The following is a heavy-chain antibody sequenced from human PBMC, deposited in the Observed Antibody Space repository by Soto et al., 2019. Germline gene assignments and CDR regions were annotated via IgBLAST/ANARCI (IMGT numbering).Heavy chain of an antibody. Sequence: QLQLQESGPGLVKPSETLSLTCTVSGGSISSSSYYWGWIRQPPGKGLEWIGSMYYSGNTYYNPSLKSRVTISVDTSKNQFSLKLSSVTAADTAVYFCARHEYHDSSGYYSPFGYWGQGTLVTVSS. D-gene: IGHD3-22*01. V-gene: IGHV4-39*01. CDR3: ARHEYHDSSGYYSPFGY. J-gene: IGHJ4*02. CDR2: MYYSGNT. CDR1: GGSISSSSYY.